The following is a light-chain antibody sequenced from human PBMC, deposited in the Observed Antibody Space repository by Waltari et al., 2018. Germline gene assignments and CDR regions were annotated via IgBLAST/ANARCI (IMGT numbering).Light chain of an antibody. Sequence: QSALTQPASVSGSPGQSITIPCAATTRHVGGYNFVPWYQQHPDKAPQLVIYEVSHRPPGVSSRFSGSKSGNTASLTISGLRAEDEADYYCSSYTSSSTLVFGGGTKVTVL. J-gene: IGLJ2*01. V-gene: IGLV2-14*01. CDR1: TRHVGGYNF. CDR2: EVS. CDR3: SSYTSSSTLV.